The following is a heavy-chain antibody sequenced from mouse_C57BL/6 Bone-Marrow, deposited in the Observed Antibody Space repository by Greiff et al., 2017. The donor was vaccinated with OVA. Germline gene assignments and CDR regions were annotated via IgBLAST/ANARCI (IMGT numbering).Heavy chain of an antibody. Sequence: EVKLQESGPGLVKPSQSLSLTCSVTGYSITSGYYWNWIRQFPGNKLEWMGYISYDGSNNYNPSLKNRISITRDTSKNQFFLKLNSVTTEDTATYYCARGLARFAYWGQGTLVTVSA. V-gene: IGHV3-6*01. D-gene: IGHD3-3*01. J-gene: IGHJ3*01. CDR3: ARGLARFAY. CDR1: GYSITSGYY. CDR2: ISYDGSN.